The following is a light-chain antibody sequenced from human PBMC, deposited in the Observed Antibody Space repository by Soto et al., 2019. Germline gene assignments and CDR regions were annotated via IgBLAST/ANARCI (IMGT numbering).Light chain of an antibody. J-gene: IGKJ2*01. CDR2: DAY. CDR1: QTVSSVY. Sequence: EIVLTQSPGTLSLSPGERAILSCGASQTVSSVYLAWYQQKPGLAPRLLIYDAYSRATGIPDRLSGSGSGTDFTLTISRLEPEDFAVYYCQHYDSPPYTFGQGTKLEIK. CDR3: QHYDSPPYT. V-gene: IGKV3D-20*01.